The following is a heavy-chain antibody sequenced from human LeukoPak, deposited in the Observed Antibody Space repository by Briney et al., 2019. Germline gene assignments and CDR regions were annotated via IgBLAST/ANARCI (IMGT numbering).Heavy chain of an antibody. V-gene: IGHV1-46*01. D-gene: IGHD3-10*01. J-gene: IGHJ4*02. CDR2: INPSGGST. Sequence: ASVKVSCKASGYTFTSYYMHWVRQAPGQGLEWMGIINPSGGSTSYAQKLQGRVTMTTDTSTSTAYMELRSLRSDDTAVYYCARDPRRSDGEDYWGQGTLVTVSS. CDR1: GYTFTSYY. CDR3: ARDPRRSDGEDY.